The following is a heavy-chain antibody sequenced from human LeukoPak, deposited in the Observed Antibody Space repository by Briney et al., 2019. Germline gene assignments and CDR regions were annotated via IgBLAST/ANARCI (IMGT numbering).Heavy chain of an antibody. CDR1: GFTFSDHY. Sequence: GGSLRLSCAASGFTFSDHYMDWVRQAPGKGLQWVGRSRNKAKSCTTDYAASVKGRFTISRDDSQNSLYLQMNSLKTEDTAVYYCARVYTGAEHWGQGALVTVSS. D-gene: IGHD2-2*02. CDR3: ARVYTGAEH. CDR2: SRNKAKSCTT. V-gene: IGHV3-72*01. J-gene: IGHJ1*01.